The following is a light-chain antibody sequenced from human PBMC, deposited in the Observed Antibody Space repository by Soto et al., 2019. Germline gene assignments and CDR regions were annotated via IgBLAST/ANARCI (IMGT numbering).Light chain of an antibody. J-gene: IGLJ2*01. V-gene: IGLV1-44*01. CDR3: AAWDDSLNAYVV. CDR1: SSNIGSNT. Sequence: QSVLTQPLSASGTPGQRVTISCSGSSSNIGSNTVNWYQQLPGTAPKLLIYSNNQRPSGVPDRFSGSKSGTSASLAISGLQSEDEADYYCAAWDDSLNAYVVFGGGTKLTVL. CDR2: SNN.